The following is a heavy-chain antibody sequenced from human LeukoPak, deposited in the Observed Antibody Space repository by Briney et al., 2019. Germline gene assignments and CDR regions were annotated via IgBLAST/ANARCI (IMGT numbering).Heavy chain of an antibody. Sequence: KSSETLSLTCTVSAGSISSYYWSWIRQPPGKGLEWIGYIYSSGSTNYNPSLKSRVTISVDTSKNQFSLKLSPVTAADTAVYYCARVDEGGYYYYGMDVWGQGTTVTLSS. CDR3: ARVDEGGYYYYGMDV. V-gene: IGHV4-59*01. CDR1: AGSISSYY. J-gene: IGHJ6*02. D-gene: IGHD3-16*01. CDR2: IYSSGST.